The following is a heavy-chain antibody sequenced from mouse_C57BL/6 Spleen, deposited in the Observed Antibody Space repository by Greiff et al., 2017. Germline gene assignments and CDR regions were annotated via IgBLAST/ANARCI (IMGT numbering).Heavy chain of an antibody. V-gene: IGHV5-16*01. CDR1: GFTFSDYY. D-gene: IGHD1-1*01. J-gene: IGHJ4*01. CDR3: ARESLYYGSSLYYAMDY. Sequence: EVQRVESEGGLVQPGSSMKLSCTASGFTFSDYYMAWVRQVPEKGLEWVANINYDGSSTYYLDSLKSRFIISRDNAKNILYLQMSSLKSEDTATYYCARESLYYGSSLYYAMDYWGQGTSVTVSS. CDR2: INYDGSST.